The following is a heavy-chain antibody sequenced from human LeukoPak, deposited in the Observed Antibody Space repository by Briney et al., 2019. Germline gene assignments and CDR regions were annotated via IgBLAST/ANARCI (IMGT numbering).Heavy chain of an antibody. V-gene: IGHV5-51*01. CDR3: ARQWSSGWSFFDY. Sequence: GESLKISCKGSGYIFTTYWIGWVRQMPGKGLEWMGIIYPGDSDTRYSPSFQAQVTISADKSITTAYLQWSSLKASDTAMYYCARQWSSGWSFFDYWGQGTLVTVSS. CDR2: IYPGDSDT. D-gene: IGHD6-19*01. J-gene: IGHJ4*02. CDR1: GYIFTTYW.